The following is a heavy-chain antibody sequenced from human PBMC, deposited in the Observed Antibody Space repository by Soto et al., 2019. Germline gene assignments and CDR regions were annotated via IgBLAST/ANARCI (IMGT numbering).Heavy chain of an antibody. CDR1: GFTFSSYS. D-gene: IGHD3-22*01. CDR2: ISSSSSYI. V-gene: IGHV3-21*01. Sequence: PGGSLRLSCAASGFTFSSYSMNWVRQAPGKGLEWVSSISSSSSYIYYADSVKGRFTISRDNAKNSLYLQMNSLRAEDTAVYYCARGPYDSIDPLGYWGQGTLVTSPQ. J-gene: IGHJ4*02. CDR3: ARGPYDSIDPLGY.